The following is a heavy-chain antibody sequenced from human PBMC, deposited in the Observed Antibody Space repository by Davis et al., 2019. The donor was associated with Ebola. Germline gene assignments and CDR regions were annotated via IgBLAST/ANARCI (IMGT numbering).Heavy chain of an antibody. CDR2: ISGSGGST. D-gene: IGHD3-3*01. V-gene: IGHV3-23*01. J-gene: IGHJ4*02. CDR1: GFTFSSYA. CDR3: KRDTMDK. Sequence: GESLKISCAASGFTFSSYAMSWVRQAPGKGLEWVSAISGSGGSTYYADSVKGRFTISRDNAKSSLYLQMNSLRAEDTAFYYCKRDTMDKWGQGTLVTVSS.